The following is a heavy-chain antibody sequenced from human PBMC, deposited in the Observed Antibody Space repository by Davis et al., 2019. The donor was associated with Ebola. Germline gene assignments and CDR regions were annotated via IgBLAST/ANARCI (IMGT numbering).Heavy chain of an antibody. CDR2: IYSGGST. Sequence: GESLKISCAASGFTVSSNYMSWVRQAPGKGLEWVSVIYSGGSTYYADSVKGRFTISRDNSKNTLYLQMNSLRAEDTAVYYCAKPYVWGSYRSYPHDYWGQGTLVTVSS. J-gene: IGHJ4*02. CDR1: GFTVSSNY. V-gene: IGHV3-53*01. D-gene: IGHD3-16*02. CDR3: AKPYVWGSYRSYPHDY.